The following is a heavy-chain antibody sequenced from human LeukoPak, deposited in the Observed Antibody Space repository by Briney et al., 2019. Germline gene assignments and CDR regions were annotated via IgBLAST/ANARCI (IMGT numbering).Heavy chain of an antibody. Sequence: GASVKVSCKASGYTFTSYGISWVRQAPGQGLEWMGWISAYNGNTNYAQKLQGRVTMTTDTSTSTAYMELRSLRPDDTAVYYCARVGPGRGAYYYYYGMDVWGQGTTVTVSS. V-gene: IGHV1-18*01. CDR2: ISAYNGNT. CDR3: ARVGPGRGAYYYYYGMDV. CDR1: GYTFTSYG. J-gene: IGHJ6*02.